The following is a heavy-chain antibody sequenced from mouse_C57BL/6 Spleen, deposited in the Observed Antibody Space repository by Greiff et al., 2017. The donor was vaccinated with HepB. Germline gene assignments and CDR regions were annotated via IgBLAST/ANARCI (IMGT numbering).Heavy chain of an antibody. J-gene: IGHJ3*01. CDR1: GFNIKDDY. V-gene: IGHV14-4*01. D-gene: IGHD2-4*01. CDR3: TDYGRAWFAY. CDR2: IDPENGDT. Sequence: EVQLKESGAELVRPGASVKLSCTASGFNIKDDYMHWVKQRPEQGLEWIGWIDPENGDTEYASKFQGKATITADTSSNTAYLQLSSLTSEDTAVYYCTDYGRAWFAYWGQGTLVTVSA.